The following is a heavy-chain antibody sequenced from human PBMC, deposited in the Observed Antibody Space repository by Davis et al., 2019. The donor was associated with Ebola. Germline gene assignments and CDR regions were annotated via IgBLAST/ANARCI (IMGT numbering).Heavy chain of an antibody. CDR1: GFTFSSYG. J-gene: IGHJ1*01. Sequence: GGSLRLSCAASGFTFSSYGMHWVRQAPGKGLEWVAVISYDGSNKYYADSVKGRFTISRDNSKNTLYLQMNSLRAEDTAVYYCAKDLKDIVVVVAGNFGHWGQGTLVTISS. CDR2: ISYDGSNK. CDR3: AKDLKDIVVVVAGNFGH. D-gene: IGHD2-15*01. V-gene: IGHV3-30*18.